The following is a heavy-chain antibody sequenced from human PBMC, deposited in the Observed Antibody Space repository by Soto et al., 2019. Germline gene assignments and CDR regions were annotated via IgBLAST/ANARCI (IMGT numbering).Heavy chain of an antibody. V-gene: IGHV1-18*01. J-gene: IGHJ6*02. Sequence: SVKVSCKASGCTFTSYGISWVRQAAGQGLEWMGWSSAYNGNTNYAQKLQGRVTMTTDTSTSTAYMEPRSLRSDDTAVYYCARYGCSSGTCYAPTFDYTVDLWGQGTTVTVSS. CDR3: ARYGCSSGTCYAPTFDYTVDL. D-gene: IGHD2-15*01. CDR1: GCTFTSYG. CDR2: SSAYNGNT.